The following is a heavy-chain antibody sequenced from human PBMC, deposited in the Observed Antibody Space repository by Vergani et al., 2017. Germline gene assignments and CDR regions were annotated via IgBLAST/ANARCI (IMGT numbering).Heavy chain of an antibody. CDR1: GFTFSSYW. V-gene: IGHV3-7*01. J-gene: IGHJ4*02. D-gene: IGHD6-19*01. CDR3: ARIRRLGWYNDY. CDR2: IKQDGSEK. Sequence: EVQLVESGGGLVQPGGSLRLSCAASGFTFSSYWMNWVRQAPGKGLEWVANIKQDGSEKYYVDSVKGRFTISRDNAKNSLYLQMNSMRAEDTAVYYCARIRRLGWYNDYWGQGTLVTVSS.